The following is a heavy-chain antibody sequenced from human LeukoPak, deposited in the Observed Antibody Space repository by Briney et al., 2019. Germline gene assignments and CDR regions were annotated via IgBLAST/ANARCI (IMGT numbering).Heavy chain of an antibody. CDR3: AKGSGYYPEGSDY. D-gene: IGHD3-22*01. CDR1: GFTFSSYA. J-gene: IGHJ4*02. V-gene: IGHV3-23*01. Sequence: PGGSLRLSCAASGFTFSSYAMSWVRQAPGKGLEWVSAISGSGGSTYYADSVKGRLTISRDNSKNTLYLQMNSLRAEDTAVYYCAKGSGYYPEGSDYWGQGTLVTVSS. CDR2: ISGSGGST.